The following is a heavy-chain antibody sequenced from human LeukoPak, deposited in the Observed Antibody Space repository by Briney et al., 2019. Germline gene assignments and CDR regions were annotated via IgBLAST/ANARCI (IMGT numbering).Heavy chain of an antibody. CDR2: VYYSGST. CDR1: GGSISSVSYY. CDR3: AREPTVTTRAFDI. Sequence: PSQTLSLTCTVSGGSISSVSYYWSWTRQHPGKGLEWIGFVYYSGSTYYNPSLQSRVTISVDTSKNQFSLKLSSVTAADTAVYYCAREPTVTTRAFDIWGQGTMVTVSS. J-gene: IGHJ3*02. V-gene: IGHV4-31*03. D-gene: IGHD4-17*01.